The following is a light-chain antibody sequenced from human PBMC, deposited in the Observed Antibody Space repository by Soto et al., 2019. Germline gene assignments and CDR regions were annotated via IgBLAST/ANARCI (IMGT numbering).Light chain of an antibody. Sequence: EIVMTQSPATLSVPPGARATLSCRVSQSVSSNFAWYQQKPGQAPRLLIYGASTRATGSPARFSGSGSGTEFTLTISSLQSEDFAVYYCQQYNNWPLFTFGPGTKVDIK. J-gene: IGKJ3*01. CDR1: QSVSSN. V-gene: IGKV3-15*01. CDR3: QQYNNWPLFT. CDR2: GAS.